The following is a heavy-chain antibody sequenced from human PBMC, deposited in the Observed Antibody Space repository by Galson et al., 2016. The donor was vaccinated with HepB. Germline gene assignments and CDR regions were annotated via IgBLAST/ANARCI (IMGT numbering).Heavy chain of an antibody. Sequence: SLRLSCAASGFTFSRFWMHWVRQAPGKGLEWVASIKEDGSKSFSADSVKGRFTISRDNVENSLSLQMNSLRAEDTAVYYCARYGDEAGWNFHQWGQGTLVTVSS. CDR2: IKEDGSKS. CDR3: ARYGDEAGWNFHQ. V-gene: IGHV3-7*03. D-gene: IGHD6-19*01. J-gene: IGHJ1*01. CDR1: GFTFSRFW.